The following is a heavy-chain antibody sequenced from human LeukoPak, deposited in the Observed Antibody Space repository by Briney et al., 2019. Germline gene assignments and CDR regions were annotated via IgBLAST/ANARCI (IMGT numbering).Heavy chain of an antibody. CDR2: IYTSGST. V-gene: IGHV4-61*02. Sequence: SETLSLTCTVSGYSISSGYYWSWIRQPAGKGLEWIGRIYTSGSTNYNPSLKSRVTISVDTSKNQFSLKLSSVTAADTAVYYCAREGLDSYGSYYYYYYMDVWGKGTTVTVSS. CDR3: AREGLDSYGSYYYYYYMDV. J-gene: IGHJ6*03. D-gene: IGHD5-18*01. CDR1: GYSISSGYY.